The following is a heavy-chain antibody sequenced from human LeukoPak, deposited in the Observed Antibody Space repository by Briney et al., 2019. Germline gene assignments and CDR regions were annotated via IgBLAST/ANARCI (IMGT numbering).Heavy chain of an antibody. CDR3: ARDRGGGPYSSSWYYFDY. Sequence: ASVKVSCKASGYTFTGYYMHWVRQAPGQGLEWMGWINPNSGGTNYAQKFQGRVTMTRDTSISTAYMELSRLRSDDTAVYYCARDRGGGPYSSSWYYFDYWGQGTLVTVSS. V-gene: IGHV1-2*02. CDR1: GYTFTGYY. J-gene: IGHJ4*02. D-gene: IGHD6-13*01. CDR2: INPNSGGT.